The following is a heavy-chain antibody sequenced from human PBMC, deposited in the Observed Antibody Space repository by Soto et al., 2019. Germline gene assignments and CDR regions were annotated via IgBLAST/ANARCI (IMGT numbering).Heavy chain of an antibody. D-gene: IGHD3-9*01. CDR3: ARARDILTGIGWFDP. CDR2: IYYSGST. V-gene: IGHV4-59*01. J-gene: IGHJ5*02. CDR1: GGSISSYY. Sequence: PSETLSLTCTVSGGSISSYYWSWIRQPPGKGLEWIGYIYYSGSTNYNPSLKSRVTISVDTSKNQFSLKLSSVTAADTAVYYCARARDILTGIGWFDPWGQGTLVTVSS.